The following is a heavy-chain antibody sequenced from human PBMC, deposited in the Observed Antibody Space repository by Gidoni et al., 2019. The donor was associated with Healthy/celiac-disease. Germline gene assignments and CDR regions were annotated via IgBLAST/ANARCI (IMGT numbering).Heavy chain of an antibody. J-gene: IGHJ4*02. D-gene: IGHD5-18*01. CDR3: AAAPDVDTAMADGGAFDY. CDR1: GFTSTSSA. Sequence: EVKKPGTSVKVSCQASGFTSTSSAMQWVRQARGQRPEWIGWIVVGSGNTNYAQKFQERVTITRDMSTSTAYMELSSLRSEDTAVYYCAAAPDVDTAMADGGAFDYWGQGTLVTVSS. V-gene: IGHV1-58*02. CDR2: IVVGSGNT.